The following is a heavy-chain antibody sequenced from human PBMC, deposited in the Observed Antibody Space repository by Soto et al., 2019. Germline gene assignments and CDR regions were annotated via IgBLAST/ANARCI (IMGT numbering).Heavy chain of an antibody. CDR2: ISSTGSTI. D-gene: IGHD3-22*01. Sequence: GGSLRLSCAASGFTFNSYEMNWVRQAPGKGLEWISYISSTGSTIYYADSVKGRFTISRDNAKNSLSLQMNSLRAEDTAVYYCARALPLLLYVVTTFDYWGLGTLFTVSS. V-gene: IGHV3-48*03. CDR1: GFTFNSYE. J-gene: IGHJ4*02. CDR3: ARALPLLLYVVTTFDY.